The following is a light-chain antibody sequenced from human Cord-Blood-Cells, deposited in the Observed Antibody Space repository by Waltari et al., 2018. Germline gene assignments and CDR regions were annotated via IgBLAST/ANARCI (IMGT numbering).Light chain of an antibody. Sequence: EIVLTQSPGPLSLSPGERATVPCRASQSVSSSYLAWYQQQPGQAPRLLIYGASSRATCIPDRFSGSGSGRDLTVTISRLESEEFAGYEGQQYGRSRKTFGQGAQVEIK. J-gene: IGKJ1*01. V-gene: IGKV3-20*01. CDR2: GAS. CDR3: QQYGRSRKT. CDR1: QSVSSSY.